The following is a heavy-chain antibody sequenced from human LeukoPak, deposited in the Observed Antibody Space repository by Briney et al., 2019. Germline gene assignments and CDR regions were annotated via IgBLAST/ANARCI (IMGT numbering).Heavy chain of an antibody. Sequence: SETLSLTCTVSGGSISSGGYYWSWIRQHPGKGLEWIGYIYYSGSTYYNPSLKSRVTISLDTSKNQFSLKLSSVTAADTAVYFCARDPYSSSAGFDPWGQGTLVTVSS. V-gene: IGHV4-31*03. D-gene: IGHD3-10*01. CDR3: ARDPYSSSAGFDP. J-gene: IGHJ5*02. CDR1: GGSISSGGYY. CDR2: IYYSGST.